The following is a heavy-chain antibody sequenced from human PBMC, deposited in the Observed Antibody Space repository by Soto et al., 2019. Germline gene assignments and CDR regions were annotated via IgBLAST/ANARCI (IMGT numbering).Heavy chain of an antibody. Sequence: PSQTLSLTCVISGDSVSSNSAAWNWIRQSPSRGLEWLGRTYYRSKWYNDYAVSVKSRITISPDTSKNQFSLQLNSVTPEDTAVYYCASGLELPGDYYYGMDVWGQGTTVTVSS. J-gene: IGHJ6*02. D-gene: IGHD1-7*01. V-gene: IGHV6-1*01. CDR1: GDSVSSNSAA. CDR2: TYYRSKWYN. CDR3: ASGLELPGDYYYGMDV.